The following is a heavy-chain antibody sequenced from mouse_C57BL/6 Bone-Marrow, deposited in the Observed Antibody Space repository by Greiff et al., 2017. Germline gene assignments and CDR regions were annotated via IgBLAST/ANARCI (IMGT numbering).Heavy chain of an antibody. J-gene: IGHJ2*01. CDR3: ARMGYYSNYVFFDY. V-gene: IGHV1-61*01. D-gene: IGHD2-5*01. Sequence: VQLQQPGAELVRPGSSVKLSCKASGYTFTSYWMDWVKQRPGQGLEWIGNIYPSDSETHYNQKFKDKATLTADKSSSTAYMQLSSLTSEDSAVYYCARMGYYSNYVFFDYWGQGTTLTVSS. CDR1: GYTFTSYW. CDR2: IYPSDSET.